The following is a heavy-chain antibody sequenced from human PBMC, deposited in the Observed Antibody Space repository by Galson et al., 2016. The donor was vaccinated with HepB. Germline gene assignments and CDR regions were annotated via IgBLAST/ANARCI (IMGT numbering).Heavy chain of an antibody. CDR1: GYTFSGYF. J-gene: IGHJ4*02. D-gene: IGHD3-3*01. CDR2: INPSSGDT. Sequence: SVKVSCKASGYTFSGYFIHWVRQAPGQGLAWVGWINPSSGDTKYGQRFQGRVSMTRDTSTSTVYMDLSRLKSDDTAVYYCAREYNDFWSGYSYWGQGSLVTVSS. V-gene: IGHV1-2*02. CDR3: AREYNDFWSGYSY.